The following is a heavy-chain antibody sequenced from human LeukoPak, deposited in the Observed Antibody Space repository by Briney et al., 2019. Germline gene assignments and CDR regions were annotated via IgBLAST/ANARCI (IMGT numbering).Heavy chain of an antibody. CDR3: ARGRSYYYDSSGSLVFDY. J-gene: IGHJ4*02. D-gene: IGHD3-22*01. V-gene: IGHV1-69*13. Sequence: TVKVSCKASGGTFSSYAISWVRQAPGQGLEWMGGIIPIFGTANYAQKFQGRVTITADESTSTAYMELSSLRSEDTAVYYCARGRSYYYDSSGSLVFDYWGQGTLVTVSS. CDR1: GGTFSSYA. CDR2: IIPIFGTA.